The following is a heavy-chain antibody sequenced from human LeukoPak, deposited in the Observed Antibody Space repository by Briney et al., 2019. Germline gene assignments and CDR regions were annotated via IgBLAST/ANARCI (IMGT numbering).Heavy chain of an antibody. Sequence: PGGSLRLSCSASGFTFSTYWMSWVRQAPGKGLEWVAVISYDGSNKYYADSVKGRFTISRDNSKNTLYLQMNSLRAEDTAVYYCAKAWGGIVVVPAAISDYWGQGTLVTVSS. CDR2: ISYDGSNK. D-gene: IGHD2-2*02. J-gene: IGHJ4*02. CDR3: AKAWGGIVVVPAAISDY. CDR1: GFTFSTYW. V-gene: IGHV3-30*18.